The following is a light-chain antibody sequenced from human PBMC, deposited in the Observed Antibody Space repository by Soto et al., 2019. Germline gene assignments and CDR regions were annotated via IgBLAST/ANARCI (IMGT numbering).Light chain of an antibody. CDR2: GAS. CDR1: QSVSSSY. V-gene: IGKV3-20*01. J-gene: IGKJ2*01. CDR3: QQYGSSPPYP. Sequence: EIVLTQSPGTLSLSPGERATLSCRASQSVSSSYLAWYQQKPGQAPRLLIYGASSRATGIPDRFSGSGSGTEFPLTISRLEPEDFAVYYCQQYGSSPPYPFGQGTKLEIK.